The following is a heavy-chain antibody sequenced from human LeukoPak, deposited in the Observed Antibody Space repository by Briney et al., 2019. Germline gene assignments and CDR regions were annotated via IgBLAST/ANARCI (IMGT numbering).Heavy chain of an antibody. CDR3: ARDRTTFHF. CDR2: IYYSGST. J-gene: IGHJ4*02. Sequence: SETLSLTCTVSGGSISSYYWSWIRQPPGKGLEWIGYIYYSGSTNYNPSLKSRVTISVGTSKNQFSLKLSSVTAADTAVYYCARDRTTFHFWGQGTLVTVSS. V-gene: IGHV4-59*01. CDR1: GGSISSYY. D-gene: IGHD2/OR15-2a*01.